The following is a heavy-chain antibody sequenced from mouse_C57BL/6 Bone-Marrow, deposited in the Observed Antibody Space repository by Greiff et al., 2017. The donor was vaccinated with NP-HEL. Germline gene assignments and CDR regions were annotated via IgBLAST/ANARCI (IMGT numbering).Heavy chain of an antibody. V-gene: IGHV1-62-2*01. CDR1: GYTFTEYT. Sequence: QVQLKESGAELVKPGASVKLSCKASGYTFTEYTIHWVKQRSGQGLEWIGWFYPGSGSIKYTEKFKDKATLTADKSSSTVYMELSRLTSEDSAVYFCARHEGPFTTVGEYYFDYWGQGTTLTVSS. CDR3: ARHEGPFTTVGEYYFDY. D-gene: IGHD1-1*01. J-gene: IGHJ2*01. CDR2: FYPGSGSI.